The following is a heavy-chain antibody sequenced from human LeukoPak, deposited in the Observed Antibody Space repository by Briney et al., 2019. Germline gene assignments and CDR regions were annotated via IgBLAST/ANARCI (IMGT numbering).Heavy chain of an antibody. CDR3: AREGRWEHPGAFDI. CDR2: ISSSSSTI. Sequence: GGSLKLSCAASGFTFSSYSMNWVRQAPGKGLEWVPYISSSSSTIYYADSVKGRFTISRDNAKNSLYLQMNSLRAEDTAVYYCAREGRWEHPGAFDIWGQGTMVTVSS. D-gene: IGHD1-26*01. V-gene: IGHV3-48*04. CDR1: GFTFSSYS. J-gene: IGHJ3*02.